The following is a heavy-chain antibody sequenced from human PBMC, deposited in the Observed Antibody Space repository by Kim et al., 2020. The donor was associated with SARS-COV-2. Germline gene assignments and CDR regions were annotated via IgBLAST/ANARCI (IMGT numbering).Heavy chain of an antibody. CDR3: AARGIRYCSSTSCYPLDV. CDR2: ISGSGGST. CDR1: GFTFSSYA. Sequence: GGSLRLSCAASGFTFSSYAMSWVRQAPGKGLEWVSAISGSGGSTYYADSVKGRFTISRDNSKNTLYLQMNSLRAEDTAVYYCAARGIRYCSSTSCYPLDVWGQGTTVTVSS. D-gene: IGHD2-2*01. V-gene: IGHV3-23*01. J-gene: IGHJ6*02.